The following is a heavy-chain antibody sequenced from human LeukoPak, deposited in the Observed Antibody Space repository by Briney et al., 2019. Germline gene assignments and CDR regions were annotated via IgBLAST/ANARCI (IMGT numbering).Heavy chain of an antibody. D-gene: IGHD2-2*01. J-gene: IGHJ6*02. CDR1: GFTVSSNY. CDR2: IYSGGST. CDR3: ARDSGCSGTSCYGDYYYYGMDV. Sequence: PGGSLRLSCAASGFTVSSNYMSWVRQAPGKGLEWVSVIYSGGSTYYADSVKGRFTISRDNSKNTLYLQMNSLRAEDTAVYYCARDSGCSGTSCYGDYYYYGMDVWGQGTTVTVSS. V-gene: IGHV3-53*01.